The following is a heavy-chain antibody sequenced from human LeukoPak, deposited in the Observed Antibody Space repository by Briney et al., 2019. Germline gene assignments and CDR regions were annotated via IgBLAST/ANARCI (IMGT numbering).Heavy chain of an antibody. CDR2: LLPDGSYQ. Sequence: GGSLRLSCAASGFTFSDYTMQWVRQAPGKGLEWVALLLPDGSYQYYADSLKGRFTISRDNFKNALYLRMNSLRLEDTAVYYCARGLHDRSWYGAHWGQGTLLSVSS. CDR3: ARGLHDRSWYGAH. V-gene: IGHV3-30*04. D-gene: IGHD6-13*01. J-gene: IGHJ4*02. CDR1: GFTFSDYT.